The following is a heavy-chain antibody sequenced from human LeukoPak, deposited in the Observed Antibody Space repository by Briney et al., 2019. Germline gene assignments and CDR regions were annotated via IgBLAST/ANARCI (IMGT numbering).Heavy chain of an antibody. J-gene: IGHJ6*03. CDR3: ARGRRGAYYYGSGSYRSYYYYMDV. D-gene: IGHD3-10*01. Sequence: PSETLSLTCAVYGGSFSGYYWSWIRQPPGKGLEWIGEINHSGSTNYNPSLKSRVTISVDTSKNQFSLKLSSVTAADTAVYYCARGRRGAYYYGSGSYRSYYYYMDVWGKGTTVTVSS. V-gene: IGHV4-34*01. CDR2: INHSGST. CDR1: GGSFSGYY.